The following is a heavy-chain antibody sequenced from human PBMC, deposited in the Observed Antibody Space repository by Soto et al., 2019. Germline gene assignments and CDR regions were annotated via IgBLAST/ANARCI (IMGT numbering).Heavy chain of an antibody. Sequence: GGSLRLSCAASGFTFSSYWLSWVRQAPGKGLEWVANIKQDGSEEYYVDSVKGRFTISRDNAKNSLYLQMNSLRDEDTSVYYCARDNGIEGSFDPWGQGTLVTAPQ. CDR2: IKQDGSEE. V-gene: IGHV3-7*01. CDR1: GFTFSSYW. J-gene: IGHJ5*02. CDR3: ARDNGIEGSFDP.